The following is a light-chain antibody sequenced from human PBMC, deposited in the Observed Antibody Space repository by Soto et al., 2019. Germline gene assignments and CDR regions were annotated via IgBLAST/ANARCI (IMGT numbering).Light chain of an antibody. CDR1: QGISNY. V-gene: IGKV1-27*01. Sequence: DIPMTQSPSSLSASVGDRVTITCRASQGISNYLAWYQQIPGKVPKLLISAASTLQSGVPSRFSGSGSGTDFTLTISSLQPEDVATYYCQKYTNVPAFGGGTKVEI. J-gene: IGKJ4*01. CDR3: QKYTNVPA. CDR2: AAS.